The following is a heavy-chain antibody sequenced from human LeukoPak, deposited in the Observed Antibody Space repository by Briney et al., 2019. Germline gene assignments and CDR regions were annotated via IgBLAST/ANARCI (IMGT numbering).Heavy chain of an antibody. CDR2: IKQDGGEK. J-gene: IGHJ6*03. CDR3: TRVEETATTAAIIRKYSYYYYYMDV. CDR1: GFTFSIYA. Sequence: GGSLRLSCAASGFTFSIYAMHWVRQAPGKGLEWVANIKQDGGEKHYVDSVKGRFTISRDNAKNSLYLQMSSLRAEDTAVYYCTRVEETATTAAIIRKYSYYYYYMDVWGKGNTVTVSS. V-gene: IGHV3-7*01. D-gene: IGHD4-11*01.